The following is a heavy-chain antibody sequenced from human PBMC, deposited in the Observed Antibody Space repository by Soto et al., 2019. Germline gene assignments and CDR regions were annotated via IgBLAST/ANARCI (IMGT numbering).Heavy chain of an antibody. V-gene: IGHV1-2*04. CDR1: GYTFTGYY. D-gene: IGHD2-21*02. CDR3: ARAHCGGDCYSGVDY. Sequence: QVQLVQSGAEVKKPGASVKVSCKASGYTFTGYYMHWVRQAPGQGLEWMGWINPNSGGTNYAQKFQGWVTMTRDTSISTAYMELSRQRSDDTAVYYCARAHCGGDCYSGVDYWGQGTLVTVSS. J-gene: IGHJ4*02. CDR2: INPNSGGT.